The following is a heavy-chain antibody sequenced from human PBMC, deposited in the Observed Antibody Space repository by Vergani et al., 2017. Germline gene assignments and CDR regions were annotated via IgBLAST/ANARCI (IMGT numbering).Heavy chain of an antibody. CDR3: ARMGLDGDYYYYGMDV. D-gene: IGHD3/OR15-3a*01. CDR1: GGSISSSSYY. Sequence: QLQLQESGPGLVKPSETLSLTCTVSGGSISSSSYYWGWIRQPPGKGLEWIGSIYYSGSTYYNPSLKSRVTISVDTSKNQFSLKLSSVTAADTAVYYCARMGLDGDYYYYGMDVWGQGTTVTVSS. V-gene: IGHV4-39*07. J-gene: IGHJ6*02. CDR2: IYYSGST.